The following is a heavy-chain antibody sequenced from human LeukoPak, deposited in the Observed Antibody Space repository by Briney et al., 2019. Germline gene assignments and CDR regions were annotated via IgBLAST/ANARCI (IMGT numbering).Heavy chain of an antibody. CDR2: IRSKANSYAT. V-gene: IGHV3-73*01. CDR3: AKMSSYDSSGYPDY. CDR1: GFTFSGSA. Sequence: GGSLRLSCAASGFTFSGSAMPWVRQASGKGLEWVGRIRSKANSYATAYAASVKGRFTISRDDSKNTAYLQMNSLRAEDTALYYCAKMSSYDSSGYPDYWGQGTLVTVSS. D-gene: IGHD3-22*01. J-gene: IGHJ4*02.